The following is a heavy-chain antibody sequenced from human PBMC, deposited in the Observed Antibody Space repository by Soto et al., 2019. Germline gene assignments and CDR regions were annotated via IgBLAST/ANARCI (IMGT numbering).Heavy chain of an antibody. CDR2: IGITGYP. V-gene: IGHV3-13*05. Sequence: EVQLVESGGGLVQPGGSLRLSCAASGFTFSSYDMHWVRQPRGKGLEWVSAIGITGYPNYPGSVKGRLTISRENAKNSLYLQMNSLRAGDTAVYYCVRGRKCSGGGCYDYGMDVWGQGTTVTVSS. D-gene: IGHD2-15*01. CDR3: VRGRKCSGGGCYDYGMDV. J-gene: IGHJ6*02. CDR1: GFTFSSYD.